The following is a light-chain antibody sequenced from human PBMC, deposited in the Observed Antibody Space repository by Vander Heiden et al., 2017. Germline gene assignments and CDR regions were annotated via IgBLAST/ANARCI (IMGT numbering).Light chain of an antibody. V-gene: IGKV3-20*01. J-gene: IGKJ4*01. Sequence: IVLTQSPGTLSLSPGERATLSCRSSQSVYSNYLAWFQQKPLQPPRLLIYGASNRATGIPDRFSGSGSGTDFTLTISRLEPEDFAVYYCQQYGISPLPFGGGTKVEIK. CDR2: GAS. CDR3: QQYGISPLP. CDR1: QSVYSNY.